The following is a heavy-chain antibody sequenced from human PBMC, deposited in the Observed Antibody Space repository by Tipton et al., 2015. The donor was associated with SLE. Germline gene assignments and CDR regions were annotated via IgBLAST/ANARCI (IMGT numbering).Heavy chain of an antibody. D-gene: IGHD3-3*01. J-gene: IGHJ4*02. CDR3: ARDILTFGVAEVFDS. CDR2: IIPIFGTS. V-gene: IGHV1-69*05. CDR1: GYTFTSYG. Sequence: QSGAEVKKPGASVKVSCKASGYTFTSYGISWVRQAPGQGLEWMGGIIPIFGTSNYAQKFQGRVTITTDTSASTAYMELSSLRSEDTAVYYCARDILTFGVAEVFDSWGQGTLVTVSS.